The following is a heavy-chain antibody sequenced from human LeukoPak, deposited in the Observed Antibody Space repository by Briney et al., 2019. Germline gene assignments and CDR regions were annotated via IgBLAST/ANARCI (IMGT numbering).Heavy chain of an antibody. CDR1: GFTFSSYA. V-gene: IGHV3-23*01. D-gene: IGHD3-3*01. CDR2: ISGSGGST. Sequence: GTSLRLSCAASGFTFSSYAMHWVRQAPGKGLEWVSTISGSGGSTYYADSVKGQFTISRDNSKNTLYLQMNSLRAEDTAVYYCAKEEWLLAVYFDYWGQGTLVTVSS. J-gene: IGHJ4*02. CDR3: AKEEWLLAVYFDY.